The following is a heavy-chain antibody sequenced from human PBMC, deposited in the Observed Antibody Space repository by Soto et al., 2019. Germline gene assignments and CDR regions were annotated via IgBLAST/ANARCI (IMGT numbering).Heavy chain of an antibody. CDR3: ARDLGGRFCSGGSCFAYYYYYGMDV. CDR2: ISASGGST. CDR1: GFTFSSCA. V-gene: IGHV3-23*01. J-gene: IGHJ6*02. D-gene: IGHD2-15*01. Sequence: EVQLLESGGGLVQPGGSLRLSCAASGFTFSSCAMNWVRQAPGKGLEWVAAISASGGSTYYADSVKGRFTISTDNSKNTLYLQMNSLRAEDTAVYYCARDLGGRFCSGGSCFAYYYYYGMDVWCQGTTVTVSS.